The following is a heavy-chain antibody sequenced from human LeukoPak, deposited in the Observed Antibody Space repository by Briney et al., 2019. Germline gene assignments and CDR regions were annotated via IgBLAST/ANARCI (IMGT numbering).Heavy chain of an antibody. CDR3: ARVQGELLLNWFDP. J-gene: IGHJ5*02. CDR1: GGTFSSYA. CDR2: IIPILGIA. V-gene: IGHV1-69*04. D-gene: IGHD3-10*01. Sequence: SVKVSCRASGGTFSSYAISWVRQAPGQGLEWMRRIIPILGIANYAQKFQGRVTITADKSTSTAYMELSSLRSEDTAVYYCARVQGELLLNWFDPWGQGTLVTVSS.